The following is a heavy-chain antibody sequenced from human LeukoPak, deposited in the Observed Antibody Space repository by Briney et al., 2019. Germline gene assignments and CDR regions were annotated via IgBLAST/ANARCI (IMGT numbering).Heavy chain of an antibody. CDR2: IYTSGST. CDR1: GGSISSYY. Sequence: SETLSLTCTVSGGSISSYYWSWIRQPAGKGLEWIGRIYTSGSTNYNPSLKSRVTMSVDTSKNQFYLNLTSVSAADTAVYFCVRKIAAGSLTPWGQGTLVTVSS. J-gene: IGHJ5*02. V-gene: IGHV4-4*07. CDR3: VRKIAAGSLTP. D-gene: IGHD6-13*01.